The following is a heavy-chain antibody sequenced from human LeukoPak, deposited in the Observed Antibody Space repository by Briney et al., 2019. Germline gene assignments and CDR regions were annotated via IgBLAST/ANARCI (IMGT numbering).Heavy chain of an antibody. CDR2: ISAYNGNT. CDR1: GYTFTSYG. D-gene: IGHD1-26*01. Sequence: ASVKVSCKASGYTFTSYGISWVRQAPGQGLEWMGWISAYNGNTNYAQKLQGRVTMTRDTSTSTVYMELSSLRSEDTAVYYCARDSSGSYFSPSGYWGQGTLVTVSS. CDR3: ARDSSGSYFSPSGY. J-gene: IGHJ4*02. V-gene: IGHV1-18*01.